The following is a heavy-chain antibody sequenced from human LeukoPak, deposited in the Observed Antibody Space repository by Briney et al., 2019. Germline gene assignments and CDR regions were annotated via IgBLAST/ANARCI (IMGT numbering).Heavy chain of an antibody. D-gene: IGHD3-16*01. CDR1: GYTFNRYG. CDR2: INTDNGNT. CDR3: ARDWGSIKVITDF. V-gene: IGHV1-18*01. J-gene: IGHJ4*02. Sequence: ASVKVSCKASGYTFNRYGISWVRLAPGQGLEWMGWINTDNGNTNYAPKLQDRVTMTTDTPTSTVYMEVRSLGSDDTAVYYCARDWGSIKVITDFWGQGTLVTVSS.